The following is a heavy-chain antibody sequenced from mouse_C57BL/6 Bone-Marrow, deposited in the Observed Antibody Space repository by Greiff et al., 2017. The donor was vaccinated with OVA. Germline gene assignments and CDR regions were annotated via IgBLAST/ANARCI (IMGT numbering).Heavy chain of an antibody. Sequence: VQLQQSGPELVKPGASVKISCKASGYTFTDYYMNWVKQSHGKSLEWIGAINPNNGGTSYNQKFKGKATLTVDKSSRTAYMELRSLTSEDSAGYYCASIHYGNNWYFDVWGTGTTVTVSA. CDR1: GYTFTDYY. J-gene: IGHJ1*03. V-gene: IGHV1-26*01. D-gene: IGHD2-1*01. CDR2: INPNNGGT. CDR3: ASIHYGNNWYFDV.